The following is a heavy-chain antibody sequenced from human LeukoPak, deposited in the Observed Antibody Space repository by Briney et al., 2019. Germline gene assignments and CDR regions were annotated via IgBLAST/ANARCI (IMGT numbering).Heavy chain of an antibody. J-gene: IGHJ4*02. D-gene: IGHD1-26*01. V-gene: IGHV3-30*18. CDR1: GFTFSSYG. CDR3: AKGKVGAGLELDY. Sequence: QSAGSLRLSCAASGFTFSSYGMHWVRQAPGKGLEWVAVISYDGSNKYYADSVKGRFTISRDNSKNTLYLQMNSLRAEDTAVYYCAKGKVGAGLELDYWGQGTLVTVSS. CDR2: ISYDGSNK.